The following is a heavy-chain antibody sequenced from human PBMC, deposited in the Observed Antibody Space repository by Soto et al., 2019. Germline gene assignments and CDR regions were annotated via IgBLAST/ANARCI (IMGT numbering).Heavy chain of an antibody. CDR2: ISGSGGST. V-gene: IGHV3-23*01. J-gene: IGHJ4*02. Sequence: GGSLRLSCAASGFTFSSYAMSWVRQAPGKGLEWVSAISGSGGSTYYADSVKGRFTISRDNSKNTLYLQMNSLRAEDTAVYYCAKARLDWLLSSSDYWGQGTLVTVSS. D-gene: IGHD3-9*01. CDR3: AKARLDWLLSSSDY. CDR1: GFTFSSYA.